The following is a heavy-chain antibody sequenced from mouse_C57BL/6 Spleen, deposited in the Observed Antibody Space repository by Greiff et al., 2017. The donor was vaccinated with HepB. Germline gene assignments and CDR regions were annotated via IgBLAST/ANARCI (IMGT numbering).Heavy chain of an antibody. D-gene: IGHD1-1*01. Sequence: VQLQQPGAELVRPGSSVKLSCKASGYTFTSYWMHWVKQRPIQGLEWIGNIDPSDSETHYNQKFKDKATLTVDKSSSTAYMQLSSLTSEDSAVYYCARGESTVVAPGDYWGQGTSVTVSS. CDR1: GYTFTSYW. CDR3: ARGESTVVAPGDY. J-gene: IGHJ4*01. CDR2: IDPSDSET. V-gene: IGHV1-52*01.